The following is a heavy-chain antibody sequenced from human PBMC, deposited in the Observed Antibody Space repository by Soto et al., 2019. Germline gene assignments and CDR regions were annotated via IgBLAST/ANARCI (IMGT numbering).Heavy chain of an antibody. CDR3: ARGVTIFGVVIPPLYERFDP. D-gene: IGHD3-3*01. Sequence: ASVKVSCKASGYTFTSYYMHWVRQAPGQRLEWMGIINPSGGSTSYAQKFQGRVTMTRDTSTSTVYMELSSLRSEDTAVYYCARGVTIFGVVIPPLYERFDPWGQGTLVTVSS. CDR1: GYTFTSYY. CDR2: INPSGGST. V-gene: IGHV1-46*03. J-gene: IGHJ5*02.